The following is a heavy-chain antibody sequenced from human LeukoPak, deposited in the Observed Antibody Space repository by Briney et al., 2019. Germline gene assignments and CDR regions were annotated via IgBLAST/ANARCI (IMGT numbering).Heavy chain of an antibody. CDR3: ARDQTGTYNVDS. D-gene: IGHD1-26*01. Sequence: PGRSLRLSCAASGFIFSYYAMHWVRQAPGEGLEWVAVIPYDGSKKYYGDSVKGRFTISRDNSKNTLYLQMNSLRGEDTAVYYCARDQTGTYNVDSWGQGTLVTVSS. J-gene: IGHJ4*02. CDR1: GFIFSYYA. CDR2: IPYDGSKK. V-gene: IGHV3-30*04.